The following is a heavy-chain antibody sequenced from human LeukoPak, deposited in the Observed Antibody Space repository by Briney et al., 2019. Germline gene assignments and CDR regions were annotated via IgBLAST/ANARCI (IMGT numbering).Heavy chain of an antibody. CDR3: ARLSGTRLTFDY. J-gene: IGHJ4*02. Sequence: SETLSLTCTVSGGSISSSNYYWAWIRQPPGKGLEWIGSIYYSGSTYYNPSLKSRVTISVDTSKNQFSLKRSSVTAADTAVYYCARLSGTRLTFDYWGQGTLATVSS. V-gene: IGHV4-39*01. CDR1: GGSISSSNYY. D-gene: IGHD1-20*01. CDR2: IYYSGST.